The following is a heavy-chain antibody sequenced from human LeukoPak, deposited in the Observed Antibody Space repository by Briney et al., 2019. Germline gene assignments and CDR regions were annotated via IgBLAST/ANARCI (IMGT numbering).Heavy chain of an antibody. J-gene: IGHJ4*02. Sequence: SETLSLTCTVSGGSISSSSYYWGWIRQPPGKGLEWIGSIYYSGSTYYNPSLKSRVTISVDTSKNQFSLKLGSVTAADTAVYYCARGVSFRPSPYYFDYWGQGTLVTVSS. CDR2: IYYSGST. V-gene: IGHV4-39*07. D-gene: IGHD3-16*02. CDR3: ARGVSFRPSPYYFDY. CDR1: GGSISSSSYY.